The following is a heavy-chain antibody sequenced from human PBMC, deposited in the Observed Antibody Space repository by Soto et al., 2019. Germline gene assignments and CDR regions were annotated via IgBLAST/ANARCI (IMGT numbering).Heavy chain of an antibody. CDR1: GFTFSSFG. Sequence: QVHLVESGGDVVQPGRSLRLSCAASGFTFSSFGMHWVRQAPGKGLEWVAVIWFDGTKTYYADSVRGRFTISRDNSRDKVDLQMNSLRPDDTAVYYCARVNGGDGCNGGTLDYWGQGTLVTVSP. V-gene: IGHV3-33*01. J-gene: IGHJ4*01. CDR3: ARVNGGDGCNGGTLDY. D-gene: IGHD2-2*01. CDR2: IWFDGTKT.